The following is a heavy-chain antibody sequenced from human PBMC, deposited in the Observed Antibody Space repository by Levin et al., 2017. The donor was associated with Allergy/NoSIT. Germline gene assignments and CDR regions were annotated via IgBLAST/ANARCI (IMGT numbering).Heavy chain of an antibody. V-gene: IGHV7-4-1*02. J-gene: IGHJ5*02. CDR1: GYTFTSYA. D-gene: IGHD5/OR15-5a*01. CDR2: INTNTGNP. Sequence: ASVKVSCKASGYTFTSYAMNWVRQAPGQGLEWMGWINTNTGNPTYAQGFTGRFVFSLDTSVSTAYLQISSLKAEDTAVYYCARDSNRMRRRGLFDPWGQGTLVTVSS. CDR3: ARDSNRMRRRGLFDP.